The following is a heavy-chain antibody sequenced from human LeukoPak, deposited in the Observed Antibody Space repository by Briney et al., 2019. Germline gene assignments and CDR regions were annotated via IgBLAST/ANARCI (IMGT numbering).Heavy chain of an antibody. V-gene: IGHV3-23*01. J-gene: IGHJ4*02. CDR2: ISGSGGST. CDR3: AKDLRTPNVLRFLEWLFPHDY. D-gene: IGHD3-3*01. CDR1: GFTFSSYW. Sequence: GGSLRLSCAASGFTFSSYWMSWVRQAPGKGLEWVSAISGSGGSTYYADSVKGRFTISRDNSKNTLYLQMNSLRAEDTAVYYCAKDLRTPNVLRFLEWLFPHDYWGQGTLVTVSS.